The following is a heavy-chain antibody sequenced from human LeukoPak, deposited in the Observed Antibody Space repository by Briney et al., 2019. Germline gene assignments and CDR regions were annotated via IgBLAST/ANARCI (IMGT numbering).Heavy chain of an antibody. CDR1: GYTFTSYD. Sequence: ASVKVSCKASGYTFTSYDINWVRQATGQGLERMGWMNPNSGNTGYAQKFQGRVTMTRNTSISTAYMELSSLRSEDTAVYYCARSPTFYYGSGRHWFDPWGQGTLVTVSS. D-gene: IGHD3-10*01. CDR2: MNPNSGNT. V-gene: IGHV1-8*01. CDR3: ARSPTFYYGSGRHWFDP. J-gene: IGHJ5*02.